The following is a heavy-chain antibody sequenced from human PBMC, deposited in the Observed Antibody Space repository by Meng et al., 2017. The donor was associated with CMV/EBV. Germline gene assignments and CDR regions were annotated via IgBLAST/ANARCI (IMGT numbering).Heavy chain of an antibody. Sequence: SLKISCAASGFTFDYYAMHWVRQAPGKGLEWVSGISWNSGSIGYADSVKGRFTISRDNAKNSLYLQMNSLRAEDTALYYCAKASSDYDYVSYFDYWGQGTLVTVSS. D-gene: IGHD3-16*01. CDR3: AKASSDYDYVSYFDY. V-gene: IGHV3-9*01. J-gene: IGHJ4*02. CDR1: GFTFDYYA. CDR2: ISWNSGSI.